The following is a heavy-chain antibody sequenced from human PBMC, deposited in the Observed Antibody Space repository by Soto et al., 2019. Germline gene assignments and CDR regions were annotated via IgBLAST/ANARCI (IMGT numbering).Heavy chain of an antibody. V-gene: IGHV3-23*01. D-gene: IGHD6-19*01. J-gene: IGHJ5*02. CDR3: VKDRYSSGWYNWFDP. CDR2: ISDSGDST. Sequence: GGSLRLSCGASGFTFNNYAMNWVRQAPGKGLEWVSSISDSGDSTYYGASVKGRFTISRDNSNNTMYLEMNSLRADDTAVYYCVKDRYSSGWYNWFDPWGQGTLVTVS. CDR1: GFTFNNYA.